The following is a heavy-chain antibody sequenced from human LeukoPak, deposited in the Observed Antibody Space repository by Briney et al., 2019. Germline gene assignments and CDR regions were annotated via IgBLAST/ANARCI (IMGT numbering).Heavy chain of an antibody. CDR3: ARSITMIRGVVDY. D-gene: IGHD3-10*01. Sequence: GGSLRRSCEASGFTVCSYWMHWVRQAPGQGLMWVSRIKSDGSSTTYADSVKGRFTITRVNAKNTLYLQMNSLRAEDTAVYYCARSITMIRGVVDYWGQVTLVTVSS. V-gene: IGHV3-74*03. CDR1: GFTVCSYW. J-gene: IGHJ4*02. CDR2: IKSDGSST.